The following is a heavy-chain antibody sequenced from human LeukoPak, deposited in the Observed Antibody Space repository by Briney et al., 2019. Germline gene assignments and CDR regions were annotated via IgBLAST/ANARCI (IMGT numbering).Heavy chain of an antibody. D-gene: IGHD2-21*01. CDR2: ISSTSNHR. CDR1: GFIFRSFS. Sequence: GGSLRLSCAASGFIFRSFSMTWVRQAPGKGLEWVAAISSTSNHRYHADSVKGRFTISRDNDKNSLFLQMNSLRAEDTALYYCATRVTAYSYEAFDIWGQGTMVTASS. CDR3: ATRVTAYSYEAFDI. J-gene: IGHJ3*02. V-gene: IGHV3-21*06.